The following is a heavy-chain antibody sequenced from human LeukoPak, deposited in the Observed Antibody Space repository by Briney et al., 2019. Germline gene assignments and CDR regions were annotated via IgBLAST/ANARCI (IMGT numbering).Heavy chain of an antibody. J-gene: IGHJ6*02. CDR1: GFTFNDYT. Sequence: GGSLRLSCAASGFTFNDYTMHWVRQAPGKGLEWVSLISWDGGNTYYADSVKGRFTISRDNSKNSLYLQMNSLRAEDTALYYCAKDIGGHYYYYYGMDVWGQGTTVTVSS. CDR2: ISWDGGNT. CDR3: AKDIGGHYYYYYGMDV. V-gene: IGHV3-43*01.